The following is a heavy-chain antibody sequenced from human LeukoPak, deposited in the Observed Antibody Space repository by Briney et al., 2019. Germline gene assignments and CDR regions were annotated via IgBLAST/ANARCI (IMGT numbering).Heavy chain of an antibody. D-gene: IGHD3-22*01. CDR3: ATRPRDSSGYYLGAFDG. Sequence: GGSLRLSCEASGFIFSSYAMAWVRQAPGKGLDWVSVIGASGADTYYSDSAKGRFTVSRDNSKDTLFLHMSGLRAEDTAVYFCATRPRDSSGYYLGAFDGWGQGTTVTVSS. J-gene: IGHJ3*01. CDR2: IGASGADT. CDR1: GFIFSSYA. V-gene: IGHV3-23*01.